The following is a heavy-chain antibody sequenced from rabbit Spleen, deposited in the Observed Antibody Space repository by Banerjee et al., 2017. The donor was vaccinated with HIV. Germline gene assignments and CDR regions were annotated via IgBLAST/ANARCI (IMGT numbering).Heavy chain of an antibody. D-gene: IGHD1-1*01. CDR1: GFSFSSNYW. CDR3: ARDTSSSFSSYGMDL. Sequence: QEPLKESGGGLVKPGASLTLTCTASGFSFSSNYWICWVRQAPGKGLEWIASIHVGDGRTAYASWAKGRLTVSKTSSTTVTLQMTSLTAADTATYFCARDTSSSFSSYGMDLWGPGTLVTVS. V-gene: IGHV1S45*01. J-gene: IGHJ6*01. CDR2: IHVGDGRT.